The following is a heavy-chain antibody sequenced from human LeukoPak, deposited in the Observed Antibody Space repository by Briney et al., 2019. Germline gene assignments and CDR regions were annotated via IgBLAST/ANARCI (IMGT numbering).Heavy chain of an antibody. CDR1: GFTFSSYS. CDR3: ARRIGPGWFDP. Sequence: GGSLRLSCAASGFTFSSYSMNWVRQAPGKGLEWVSSISSSSSYIYYADSVKGRFTISRDNAKNSLYLQMNSLRAEDTAVYYCARRIGPGWFDPWGQGTLVTVSS. D-gene: IGHD2-15*01. V-gene: IGHV3-21*01. J-gene: IGHJ5*02. CDR2: ISSSSSYI.